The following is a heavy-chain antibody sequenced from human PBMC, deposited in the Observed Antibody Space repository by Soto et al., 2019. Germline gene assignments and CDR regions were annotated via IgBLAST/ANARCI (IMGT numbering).Heavy chain of an antibody. J-gene: IGHJ6*02. CDR1: GGTFSSYA. V-gene: IGHV1-69*13. CDR3: AKGIVVVPAADYYYYGMDV. CDR2: IIPIFGTA. Sequence: ASVKVSCKASGGTFSSYAIIWVRQAPGQGLEWMGGIIPIFGTANYAQKFQGRVTISADESTSAAYMELSSLRCEDAAVYYCAKGIVVVPAADYYYYGMDVWGQGTTVTVSS. D-gene: IGHD2-2*01.